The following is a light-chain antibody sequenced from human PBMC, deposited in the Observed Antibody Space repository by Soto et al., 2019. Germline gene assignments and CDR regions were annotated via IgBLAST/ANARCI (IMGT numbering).Light chain of an antibody. CDR1: SSDVGNYDS. Sequence: QSVLTQPPSASGSPGQSVTISCTGTSSDVGNYDSVSWYQHHPGQAPQAVIYEVNKRPSGVPDRFSGSKSGNTASLTVSGLQAEDEGDYYCSSYAGSNNYVFGTGTQLTVL. CDR2: EVN. V-gene: IGLV2-8*01. J-gene: IGLJ1*01. CDR3: SSYAGSNNYV.